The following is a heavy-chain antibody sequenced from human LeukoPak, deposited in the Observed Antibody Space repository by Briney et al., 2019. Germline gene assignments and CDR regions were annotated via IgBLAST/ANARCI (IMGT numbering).Heavy chain of an antibody. CDR3: ARGLYYYDSSGLFQSINYYYYMDV. V-gene: IGHV1-46*01. CDR2: INPSGGST. CDR1: GYTFTSYG. Sequence: ASVKVSCKASGYTFTSYGISWVRQAPGQGLEWMGIINPSGGSTSYAQKFQGRVTMTRDMSTSTVYMELSSLRSEDTAVYYCARGLYYYDSSGLFQSINYYYYMDVWGKGTTVTVSS. D-gene: IGHD3-22*01. J-gene: IGHJ6*03.